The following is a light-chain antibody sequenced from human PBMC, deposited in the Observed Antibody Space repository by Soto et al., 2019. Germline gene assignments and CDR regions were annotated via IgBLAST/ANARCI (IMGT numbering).Light chain of an antibody. CDR1: QGIRND. CDR3: LQDYNYPWT. Sequence: IQMTQFPSSLSASVGDKVTITCQASQGIRNDVGWYQQKPGKAPKLLIYAASNLQSGVPSRFSGSASGTDFTLTISSLQPDDFATYYCLQDYNYPWTFGQGTKVDIK. V-gene: IGKV1-6*01. J-gene: IGKJ1*01. CDR2: AAS.